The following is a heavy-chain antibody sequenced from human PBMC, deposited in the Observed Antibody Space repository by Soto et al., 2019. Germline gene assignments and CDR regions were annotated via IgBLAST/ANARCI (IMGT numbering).Heavy chain of an antibody. CDR3: AKNGQYTAMAWDDY. V-gene: IGHV3-23*01. CDR2: ISGGGGAT. CDR1: GFTFSSYA. D-gene: IGHD5-18*01. Sequence: EVQLLESGGGLVQPGGSLRLSCAASGFTFSSYAMSWVRQAPAKGLEWVSVISGGGGATYYADSVKGRFTISRDNSKNTLYLQMNSLRAEDTAVYYCAKNGQYTAMAWDDYWGQGTLVTVSS. J-gene: IGHJ4*02.